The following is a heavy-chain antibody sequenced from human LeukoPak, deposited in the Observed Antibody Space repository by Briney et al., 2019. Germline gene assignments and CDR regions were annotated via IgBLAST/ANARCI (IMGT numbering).Heavy chain of an antibody. V-gene: IGHV3-23*01. D-gene: IGHD4-17*01. CDR1: GFTFSNYA. J-gene: IGHJ4*02. CDR3: AKDIDNGDYVVY. Sequence: GGSVRLSCAASGFTFSNYAMSWVRQAPGKGLEWVSAIGSSGGPTYYANSVKGRFTISRDNSKNTLYLHMNSLSAEDTAVYYRAKDIDNGDYVVYWGQGTLVTVSS. CDR2: IGSSGGPT.